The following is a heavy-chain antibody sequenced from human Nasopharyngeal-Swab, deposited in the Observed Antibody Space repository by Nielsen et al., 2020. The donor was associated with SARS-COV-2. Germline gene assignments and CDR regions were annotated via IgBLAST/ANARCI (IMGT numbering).Heavy chain of an antibody. J-gene: IGHJ4*02. Sequence: EESLKISCAASGFTFSSYAMSWVRQAPGKGLEWVSAISGSGGSTYYADSVKGRFTISRDNSKNTLYLQMNSLRAEDTAVYYCAKVGFRSITGTSPLEYWGQGTLVTVSS. CDR1: GFTFSSYA. D-gene: IGHD1-20*01. V-gene: IGHV3-23*01. CDR2: ISGSGGST. CDR3: AKVGFRSITGTSPLEY.